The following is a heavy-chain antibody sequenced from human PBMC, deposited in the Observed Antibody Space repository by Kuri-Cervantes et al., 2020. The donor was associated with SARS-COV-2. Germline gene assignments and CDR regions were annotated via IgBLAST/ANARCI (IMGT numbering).Heavy chain of an antibody. D-gene: IGHD2-21*02. Sequence: SETLSLTCTVSGGSISSSSYYWGWIRQPPGKGLEWIGSIYYSGSTYYNPSLKSRVTISVDTSTNQFSMKLSSVTAADTAVYYCAREGRSYCGGDCYSNGMDVWGQGTTVTVSS. CDR1: GGSISSSSYY. V-gene: IGHV4-39*07. CDR3: AREGRSYCGGDCYSNGMDV. CDR2: IYYSGST. J-gene: IGHJ6*02.